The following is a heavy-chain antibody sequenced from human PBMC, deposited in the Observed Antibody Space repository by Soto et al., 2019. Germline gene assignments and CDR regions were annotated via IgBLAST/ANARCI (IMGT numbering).Heavy chain of an antibody. J-gene: IGHJ4*02. CDR1: GGSITSYY. D-gene: IGHD6-19*01. CDR3: AKVGSGWTGGTDY. CDR2: IYYSGST. V-gene: IGHV4-59*01. Sequence: PSETLSLTCTVSGGSITSYYWSWIRPPPGKGLEWIGHIYYSGSTNYNPSLKSRVTISVDTSKNQFSLRLSSVTAADTAVFYCAKVGSGWTGGTDYWGQGTLVTVSS.